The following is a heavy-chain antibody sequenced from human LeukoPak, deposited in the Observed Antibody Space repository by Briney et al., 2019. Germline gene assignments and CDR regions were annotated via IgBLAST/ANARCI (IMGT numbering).Heavy chain of an antibody. Sequence: PSETLSLTCTVSGGSISSYYWSWIRQPPGKGLEWIGYIYYSGSTNYNPSLTSRVTISVDTSKNQFSLKLSSVTAADTAVYYCARKNWGSHIYYFDYWGQGTLVTVSS. CDR2: IYYSGST. CDR1: GGSISSYY. V-gene: IGHV4-59*01. D-gene: IGHD7-27*01. J-gene: IGHJ4*02. CDR3: ARKNWGSHIYYFDY.